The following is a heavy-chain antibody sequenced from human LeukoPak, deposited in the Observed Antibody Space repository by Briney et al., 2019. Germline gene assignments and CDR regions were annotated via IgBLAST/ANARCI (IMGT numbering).Heavy chain of an antibody. J-gene: IGHJ4*02. CDR2: ISAYNGNT. D-gene: IGHD2-2*01. Sequence: ASVKVSCKTSGYTFTSYGISWVRQAPGQGLEWMGWISAYNGNTNYAPKLQGRVTMTTDTSTSTAYMELRSLRSEDTAVYYCARDFLPAAPFDYWGQGTLVTVSS. CDR3: ARDFLPAAPFDY. CDR1: GYTFTSYG. V-gene: IGHV1-18*01.